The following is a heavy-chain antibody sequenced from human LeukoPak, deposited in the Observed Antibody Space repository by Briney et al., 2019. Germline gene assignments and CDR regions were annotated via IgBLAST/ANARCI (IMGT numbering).Heavy chain of an antibody. J-gene: IGHJ4*02. V-gene: IGHV3-21*01. Sequence: GGSLRLSCAASGFTFSTYTMNWVRQAPGKWLAWVSFISSSSSYIAYSDSVKGRFTISRDNAKNSLYLQMNSLRAEDTAVFYCARGQWPDYWGQGTLLIVSS. CDR3: ARGQWPDY. CDR1: GFTFSTYT. D-gene: IGHD6-19*01. CDR2: ISSSSSYI.